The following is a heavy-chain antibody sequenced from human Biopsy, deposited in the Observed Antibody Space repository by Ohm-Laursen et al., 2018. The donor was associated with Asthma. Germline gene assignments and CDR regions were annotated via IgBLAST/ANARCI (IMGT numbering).Heavy chain of an antibody. J-gene: IGHJ6*02. Sequence: TLSLTCAVSGGSMTPTSHYWDWIRQAPGKGLEWIGYISYGGKTSYNPSLKNRVTISRDTSKNQFFLRLTSVTAADTAVYFCARRITIFGVVQKDHGMDAWGQGTTVSVSS. CDR3: ARRITIFGVVQKDHGMDA. V-gene: IGHV4-39*01. D-gene: IGHD3-3*01. CDR1: GGSMTPTSHY. CDR2: ISYGGKT.